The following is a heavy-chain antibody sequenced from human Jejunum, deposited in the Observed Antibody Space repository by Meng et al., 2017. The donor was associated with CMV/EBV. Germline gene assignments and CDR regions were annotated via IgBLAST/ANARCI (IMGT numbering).Heavy chain of an antibody. CDR2: IFTSGST. J-gene: IGHJ1*01. Sequence: QVQLQESGPGLVMPSETLSLPCTVSGGSISSYYWSWIRQSAGKGLEWIGRIFTSGSTDYNPSLKSRVTMSVDMSKNQISLKLSSVTAADTAVYYCARDELCSRTTCKYFQYWGQGTLVTVAS. CDR1: GGSISSYY. CDR3: ARDELCSRTTCKYFQY. D-gene: IGHD2-2*01. V-gene: IGHV4-4*07.